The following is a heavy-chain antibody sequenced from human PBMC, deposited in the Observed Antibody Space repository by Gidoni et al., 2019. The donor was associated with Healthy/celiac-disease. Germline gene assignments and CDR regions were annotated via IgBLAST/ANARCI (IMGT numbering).Heavy chain of an antibody. J-gene: IGHJ6*02. D-gene: IGHD1-26*01. CDR3: ARGNLWRYSGSYYARYGMDV. V-gene: IGHV4-34*01. CDR2: INHSGST. CDR1: GGSFSGYY. Sequence: QVQLQQWGAGLLKPSETLSLTCAVYGGSFSGYYWSWIRQPPGKGLEWIGEINHSGSTNYNPSLKSRVTISVDTSKNQFSLKLSSVTAADTAVYYCARGNLWRYSGSYYARYGMDVWGQGTTVTVSS.